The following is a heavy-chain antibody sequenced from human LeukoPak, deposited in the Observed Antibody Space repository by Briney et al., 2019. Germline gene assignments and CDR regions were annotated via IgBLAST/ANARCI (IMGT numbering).Heavy chain of an antibody. V-gene: IGHV3-23*01. D-gene: IGHD6-6*01. CDR1: GFTFSSYA. Sequence: GGSLRLSCAASGFTFSSYAMSWVRQAPGKGLEWVSTISGSGGNTYHADSVRGRFTISRDNSKNTLYLQMNSLRAEDTAIYYCAKVSSANYFDYWGQGTLVTVSS. CDR3: AKVSSANYFDY. CDR2: ISGSGGNT. J-gene: IGHJ4*02.